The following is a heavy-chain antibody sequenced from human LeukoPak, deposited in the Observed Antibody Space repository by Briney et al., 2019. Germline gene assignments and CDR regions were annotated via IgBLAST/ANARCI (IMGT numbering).Heavy chain of an antibody. J-gene: IGHJ3*02. V-gene: IGHV3-66*01. D-gene: IGHD5-18*01. CDR2: IYSGGST. Sequence: GGSLRLSCAASGLTVSSNYMSWVRQAPGKGLEWVSVIYSGGSTYYADSVKGRFTISRDNSKNTLYLQMNSLRAEDTAVYYCARVRGYSYGWLGAFDIWGQGTMVTVSS. CDR3: ARVRGYSYGWLGAFDI. CDR1: GLTVSSNY.